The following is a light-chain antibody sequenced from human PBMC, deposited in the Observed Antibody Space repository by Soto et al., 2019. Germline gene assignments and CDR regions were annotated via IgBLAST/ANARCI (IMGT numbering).Light chain of an antibody. J-gene: IGKJ4*01. CDR2: DAS. Sequence: EIVLTQSPATLSLSPGERAALSCRASQSVSSYLAWYQQKPGQAPRLLIYDASTRAPGIPARFTGSGSGTDFTRTISGREPQDFAVSVCQQRSVWPSTLGGGTNVEI. V-gene: IGKV3-11*01. CDR3: QQRSVWPST. CDR1: QSVSSY.